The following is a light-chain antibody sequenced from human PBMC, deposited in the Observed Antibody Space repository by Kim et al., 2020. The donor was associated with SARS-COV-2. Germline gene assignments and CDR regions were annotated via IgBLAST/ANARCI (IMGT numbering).Light chain of an antibody. V-gene: IGKV3-11*01. CDR3: QQRNNWPPAVT. J-gene: IGKJ4*01. CDR1: QKIGIS. CDR2: DAA. Sequence: PEEGAIISCGDSQKIGISLGRYKHKLGQAPRLLIYDAAIRAAGIPDRVSGGGSGTDFTLTISSLEPEDFAVYYCQQRNNWPPAVTFGGGTKVDIK.